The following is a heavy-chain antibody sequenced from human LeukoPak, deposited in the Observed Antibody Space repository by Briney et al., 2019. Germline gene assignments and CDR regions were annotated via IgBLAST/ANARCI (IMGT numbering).Heavy chain of an antibody. Sequence: SVKVSCKASGGTFSSYAISWVRQAPGQGLEWMGGFIPIFGTANYAQKFQGRVTITADESTSTAYMELSSLRSEDTAVYYCARPYGSGSYYNVNWGQGTLVTVSS. CDR1: GGTFSSYA. CDR2: FIPIFGTA. V-gene: IGHV1-69*13. J-gene: IGHJ4*02. CDR3: ARPYGSGSYYNVN. D-gene: IGHD3-10*01.